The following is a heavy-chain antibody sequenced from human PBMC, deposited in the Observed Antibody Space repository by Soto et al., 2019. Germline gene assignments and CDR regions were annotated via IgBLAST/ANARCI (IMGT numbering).Heavy chain of an antibody. D-gene: IGHD4-17*01. J-gene: IGHJ4*02. CDR2: IIPILGIA. Sequence: QVQLVQSGAEVKKPGSSVKVSCKASGGTFSSYTISWVRQAPGQGLEWMGRIIPILGIANYAQKFQGRVTITADKSTSTAYMELSSLRSEDTAVYYCARDLYGGNLLNGLDYWGQGTLVTVSS. CDR3: ARDLYGGNLLNGLDY. CDR1: GGTFSSYT. V-gene: IGHV1-69*08.